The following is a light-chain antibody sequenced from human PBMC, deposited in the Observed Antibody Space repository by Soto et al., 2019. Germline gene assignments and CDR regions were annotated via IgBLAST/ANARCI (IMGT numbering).Light chain of an antibody. J-gene: IGLJ1*01. V-gene: IGLV2-14*01. CDR1: SSDVGGYNY. CDR2: EVS. CDR3: CSYVSSKTYV. Sequence: QSALTQPASVSGSPGQSITISCTGTSSDVGGYNYVSWYQQHPGKAPKLMIYEVSNRPSGVSNRFSGSKSDNTASLTISGLQAEDEADYYCCSYVSSKTYVFGTGTKATVL.